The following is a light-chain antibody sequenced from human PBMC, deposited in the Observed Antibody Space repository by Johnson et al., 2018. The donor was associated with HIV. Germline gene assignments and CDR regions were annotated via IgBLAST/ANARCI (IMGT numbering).Light chain of an antibody. CDR1: SSNIGNNY. CDR2: ENN. CDR3: GTWDSSLSAGRV. Sequence: QSVLTQPPSVSAAPGQKVTISCSGSSSNIGNNYVSLYQQVPGAAPKLLIYENNKRPSGIPDRFSGSKSGTSATLGIPGLPTGDEADYYCGTWDSSLSAGRVFGTGTKVTVL. J-gene: IGLJ1*01. V-gene: IGLV1-51*01.